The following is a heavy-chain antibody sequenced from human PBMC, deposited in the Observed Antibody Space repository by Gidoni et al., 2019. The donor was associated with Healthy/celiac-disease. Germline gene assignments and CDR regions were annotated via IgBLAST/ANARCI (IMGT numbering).Heavy chain of an antibody. V-gene: IGHV3-21*01. Sequence: EVQLVESGGGLVKPGGSLRLSCAASGFTFSSYSMNWVRQAPGKGLEWVSSISSSSSYIYYADSVKGRFTISRDNAKNSLYLQMNSLRAEDTAVYYCARVTKDYYDSSGFGYWGQGTLVTVSS. J-gene: IGHJ4*02. CDR1: GFTFSSYS. D-gene: IGHD3-22*01. CDR3: ARVTKDYYDSSGFGY. CDR2: ISSSSSYI.